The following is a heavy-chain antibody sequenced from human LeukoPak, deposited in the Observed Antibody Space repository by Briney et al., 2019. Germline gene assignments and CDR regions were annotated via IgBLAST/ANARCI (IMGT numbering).Heavy chain of an antibody. CDR3: ARSSEVAAAEDY. CDR2: ISGSGRST. CDR1: GFTFSSYG. D-gene: IGHD6-13*01. V-gene: IGHV3-23*01. J-gene: IGHJ4*02. Sequence: GGTLRLSCAASGFTFSSYGMSWVRQAPGKGLEWVSAISGSGRSTYYADSVKGRFTISRGNSKNTLYLQMNSLRAEDTAVYYCARSSEVAAAEDYWGQGTLVTVSS.